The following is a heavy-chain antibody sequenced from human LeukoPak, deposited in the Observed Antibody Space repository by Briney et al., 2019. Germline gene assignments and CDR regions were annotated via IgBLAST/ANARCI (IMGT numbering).Heavy chain of an antibody. CDR1: GGSISSGSYY. CDR2: IYTSGTT. CDR3: ASLQTDPTIVNGF. D-gene: IGHD5-24*01. J-gene: IGHJ4*02. Sequence: SQTLSLTCTVSGGSISSGSYYWSWIRQPAGKGLEWIGRIYTSGTTNYNPSLKSRVTISVDTSKNQFSLKLSSVTAADTAVYYRASLQTDPTIVNGFWGQGTLVTVSS. V-gene: IGHV4-61*02.